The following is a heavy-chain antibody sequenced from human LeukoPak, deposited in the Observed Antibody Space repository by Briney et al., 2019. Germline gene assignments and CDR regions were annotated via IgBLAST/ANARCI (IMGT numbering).Heavy chain of an antibody. J-gene: IGHJ5*02. CDR2: IYYSGST. CDR1: GGSIGSGGYY. V-gene: IGHV4-31*03. Sequence: SETLSLTCTVSGGSIGSGGYYWSWIRQHPGKGLEWIGYIYYSGSTYYNPSLKSRLTISVDTSKNQFSLKLSSVTAADTAVYYCARRRKDLNWFDPWGQRTLVTVSS. CDR3: ARRRKDLNWFDP.